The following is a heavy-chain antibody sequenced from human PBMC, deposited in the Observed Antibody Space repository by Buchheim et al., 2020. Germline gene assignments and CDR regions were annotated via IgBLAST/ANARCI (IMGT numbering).Heavy chain of an antibody. CDR2: ISFDGSRK. J-gene: IGHJ3*02. Sequence: QVQLVESGGGVVQPGRSLRLSCAASGFTFNNYGMHWVRQPPGKGLEWVSYISFDGSRKYYADSVRGRFTISRDSSKNTLYLQMNSLRAEDTAVYYCARDRHDFSQTPDAFDIWGQGT. V-gene: IGHV3-30*19. CDR3: ARDRHDFSQTPDAFDI. CDR1: GFTFNNYG. D-gene: IGHD3-3*01.